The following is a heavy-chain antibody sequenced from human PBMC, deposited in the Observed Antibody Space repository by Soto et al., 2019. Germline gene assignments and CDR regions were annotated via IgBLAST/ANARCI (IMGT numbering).Heavy chain of an antibody. CDR2: IWYDGSNK. J-gene: IGHJ4*02. V-gene: IGHV3-33*01. CDR1: GFTFSSYG. CDR3: TREYVDYVSGSYRYYCDY. Sequence: QVQLVESGGGVVQPGRSLRLSCAASGFTFSSYGMHWVRQAPGKGLEWVAVIWYDGSNKYYADSVKGRFTISRDNSEIKYDLRFHSHIAEDSSVSYCTREYVDYVSGSYRYYCDYWGQGTLGTVSS. D-gene: IGHD3-16*02.